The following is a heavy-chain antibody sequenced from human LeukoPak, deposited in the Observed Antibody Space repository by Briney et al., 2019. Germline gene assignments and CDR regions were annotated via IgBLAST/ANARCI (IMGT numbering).Heavy chain of an antibody. D-gene: IGHD3-22*01. CDR2: MNPNSGNT. V-gene: IGHV1-8*02. CDR3: ARVTYDSSGYYYFDY. Sequence: ASVKVSCKASGYSFTDYYINWVRQAPGQGLEWMGWMNPNSGNTGYAQKFQGRVTMTRNTSISTAYMELSSLRSEDTAVYYCARVTYDSSGYYYFDYWGQGTLVTVSS. J-gene: IGHJ4*02. CDR1: GYSFTDYY.